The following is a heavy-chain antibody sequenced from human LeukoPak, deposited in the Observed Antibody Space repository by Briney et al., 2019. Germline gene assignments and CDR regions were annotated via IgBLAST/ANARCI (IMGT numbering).Heavy chain of an antibody. V-gene: IGHV3-30*02. CDR1: GFTFSSYG. J-gene: IGHJ6*03. D-gene: IGHD3-3*01. CDR2: IRYDGSNK. CDR3: AKAESGYYWYYYMDV. Sequence: SGGSLRLSCAASGFTFSSYGMHWVRQAPGKGLEWVAFIRYDGSNKYYADSVKGRFTISRDNSKNTLYLQMNSLRAEDTAVYYCAKAESGYYWYYYMDVWGKGTTVTISS.